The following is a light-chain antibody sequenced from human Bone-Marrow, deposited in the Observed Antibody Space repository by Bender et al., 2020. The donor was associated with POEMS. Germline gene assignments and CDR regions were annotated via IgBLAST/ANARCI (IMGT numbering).Light chain of an antibody. V-gene: IGLV2-11*01. CDR3: CSYAGSYSFV. CDR2: EVS. J-gene: IGLJ1*01. Sequence: QSALTQPASVSGSPGQSVTISCTGTSSDVGGYNYVSWYQQHPGKAPTLMIYEVSKRPSGVPDRFSGSKSGNTASLTISGLQADDEADYYCCSYAGSYSFVFGTGTKVTVL. CDR1: SSDVGGYNY.